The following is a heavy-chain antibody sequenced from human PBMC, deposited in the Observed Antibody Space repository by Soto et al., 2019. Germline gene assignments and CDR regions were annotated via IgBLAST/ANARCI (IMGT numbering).Heavy chain of an antibody. V-gene: IGHV3-23*01. Sequence: EVQLLESGGGLVQPGGSLRLSCAASGFNFDNYPMGWVRQTPGKGLQWVSSIFETDDATVYTDSVQGRFFISRDNSKYTLYLQMTNLRAEDTAVYHCTRYGGPTQPHYLDHWGQGILVTVSS. CDR3: TRYGGPTQPHYLDH. J-gene: IGHJ4*02. D-gene: IGHD4-17*01. CDR1: GFNFDNYP. CDR2: IFETDDAT.